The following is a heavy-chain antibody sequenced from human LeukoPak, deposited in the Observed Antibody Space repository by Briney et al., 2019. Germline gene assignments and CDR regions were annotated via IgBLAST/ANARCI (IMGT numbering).Heavy chain of an antibody. J-gene: IGHJ4*02. D-gene: IGHD6-19*01. Sequence: GGSLRLSSAASGFTFSSYAMSWVRQAPGKGLEWVSPISGSGSSTYYADSVKDRFTISRDNSKNTLYLQMNSLRAEDTAVYYCAKGVAVASPYYFDYWGQGTLVTVSS. CDR3: AKGVAVASPYYFDY. CDR1: GFTFSSYA. V-gene: IGHV3-23*01. CDR2: ISGSGSST.